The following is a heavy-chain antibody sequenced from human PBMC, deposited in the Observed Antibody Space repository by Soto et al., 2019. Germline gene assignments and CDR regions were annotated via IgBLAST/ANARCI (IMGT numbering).Heavy chain of an antibody. J-gene: IGHJ6*01. Sequence: ASVKVSCKASGYTFTSYDINWVRQATGQGLEWMGWMNPNSGNTGYAQKFQGRVTMTRNTSISTAYMELSSLRSEDTAVYYCARGGAIFGVVIYYYGMEVLGQGTTVNVS. CDR1: GYTFTSYD. V-gene: IGHV1-8*01. CDR3: ARGGAIFGVVIYYYGMEV. D-gene: IGHD3-3*01. CDR2: MNPNSGNT.